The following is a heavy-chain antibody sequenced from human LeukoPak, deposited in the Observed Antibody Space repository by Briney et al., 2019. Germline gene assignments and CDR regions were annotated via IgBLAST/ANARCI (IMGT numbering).Heavy chain of an antibody. Sequence: SETLSLTCTVSGGSISSSSYYWCWIRQPPGKGLEWIGTIYYTGSTYYNPSLKSRVTISVDTSKNHFSLRLSSVTAADTAVYYCARRPMVRGDPFDYWGQGTLVTVSS. J-gene: IGHJ4*02. D-gene: IGHD3-10*01. V-gene: IGHV4-39*01. CDR3: ARRPMVRGDPFDY. CDR2: IYYTGST. CDR1: GGSISSSSYY.